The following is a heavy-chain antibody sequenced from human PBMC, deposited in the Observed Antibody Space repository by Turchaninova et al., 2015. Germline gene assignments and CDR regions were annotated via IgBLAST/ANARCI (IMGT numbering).Heavy chain of an antibody. CDR1: GFIFGRYW. CDR2: IKQEGSEN. D-gene: IGHD3/OR15-3a*01. J-gene: IGHJ4*02. Sequence: EVRLVESGGGLVQPGGSLRLSGPASGFIFGRYWLTWVRQPQGKGLEGVTNIKQEGSENVLVDAVQGRFTISRENSKMSLYLQRNSLRAEDTAVYYYAIGLGWGGYFDYWGQGTLVTVSS. V-gene: IGHV3-7*03. CDR3: AIGLGWGGYFDY.